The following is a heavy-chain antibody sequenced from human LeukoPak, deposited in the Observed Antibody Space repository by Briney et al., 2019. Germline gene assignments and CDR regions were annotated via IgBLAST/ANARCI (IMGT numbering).Heavy chain of an antibody. CDR3: GVGGSNFFDYAFDI. Sequence: SVKVSCKASGGTFSSYAISWVRQAPGQGLEWMGGIIPIFGTANYAQKFQGKVTITTDESTSTAYMELSSLRSEDTAVYYCGVGGSNFFDYAFDIWGQGTMVTVSS. CDR1: GGTFSSYA. J-gene: IGHJ3*02. V-gene: IGHV1-69*05. CDR2: IIPIFGTA. D-gene: IGHD2-15*01.